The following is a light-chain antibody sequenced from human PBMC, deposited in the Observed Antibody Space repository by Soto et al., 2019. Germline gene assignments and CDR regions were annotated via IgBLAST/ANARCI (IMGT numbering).Light chain of an antibody. Sequence: QSVLTQPRSVSGAPGQRVTISCTGSSSNIGAGYHVHWYQQLPGTAPKLLISHNNNRPSGVPDRFSGSKSDSSASLAITGLQSEDEADYYCQSYDSSLSGYVFGTGTKLTV. V-gene: IGLV1-40*01. CDR3: QSYDSSLSGYV. J-gene: IGLJ1*01. CDR2: HNN. CDR1: SSNIGAGYH.